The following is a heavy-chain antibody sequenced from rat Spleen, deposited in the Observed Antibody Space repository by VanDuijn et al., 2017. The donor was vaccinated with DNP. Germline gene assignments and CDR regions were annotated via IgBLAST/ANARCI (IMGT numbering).Heavy chain of an antibody. V-gene: IGHV2S12*01. Sequence: QVQLKESGPGLVQPSQTLSLTCTVPGFSLTRAGVTWVRQPPGKGMEGLAAMSSGGSTYYNSTLKSRLILSRDTSTNQIYLKMNSLQIEDTAIYFCTRDPLYNSGALDAWGQGISVTVSS. D-gene: IGHD4-3*01. CDR3: TRDPLYNSGALDA. CDR2: MSSGGST. J-gene: IGHJ4*01. CDR1: GFSLTRAG.